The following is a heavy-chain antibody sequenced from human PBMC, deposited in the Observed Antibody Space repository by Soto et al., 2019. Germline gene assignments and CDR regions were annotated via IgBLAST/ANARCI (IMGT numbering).Heavy chain of an antibody. V-gene: IGHV4-59*01. CDR2: IYYSGST. Sequence: SETLSLTCTVSGGSISSYYWSWIRQPPGKGLEWIGYIYYSGSTNYNPSLKSRVTISVDTSKNQFSLKLSSVTAADTAVYYCARGRDSGSYLDYWGQGTLVTVSS. CDR1: GGSISSYY. CDR3: ARGRDSGSYLDY. J-gene: IGHJ4*02. D-gene: IGHD1-26*01.